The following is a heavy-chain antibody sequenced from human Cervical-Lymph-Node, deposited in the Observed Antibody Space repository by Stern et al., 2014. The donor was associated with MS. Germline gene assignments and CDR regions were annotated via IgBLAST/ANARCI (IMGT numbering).Heavy chain of an antibody. CDR2: IIPIFGTA. CDR1: GGTFSIYA. V-gene: IGHV1-69*01. J-gene: IGHJ4*02. D-gene: IGHD3-16*01. CDR3: ARDSRHYDASYYFDS. Sequence: QVQLVQSGAEVKKPGSSVKVSCKASGGTFSIYAINWVRQAPGQGPEWMGGIIPIFGTANYAQQFQGRVTITADEAPSTTYMELSSLRSEDAAVYYCARDSRHYDASYYFDSWGQGTLVTVSS.